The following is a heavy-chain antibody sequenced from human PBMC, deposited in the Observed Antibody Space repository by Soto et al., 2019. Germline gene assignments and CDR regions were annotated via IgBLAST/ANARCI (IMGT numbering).Heavy chain of an antibody. V-gene: IGHV1-69*01. J-gene: IGHJ4*02. CDR3: ARATIGHVTRYYFDY. Sequence: QVQLVQSGAEVKKPGSSVKVSCEASGGTFRTESFKWVRQAPGQGLEWMGGIIPVLGTTDYAPRFRGRVTITADESTSTAYMEVGSLTYDDTAVYYCARATIGHVTRYYFDYWGQGTLVTVSS. CDR1: GGTFRTES. D-gene: IGHD5-12*01. CDR2: IIPVLGTT.